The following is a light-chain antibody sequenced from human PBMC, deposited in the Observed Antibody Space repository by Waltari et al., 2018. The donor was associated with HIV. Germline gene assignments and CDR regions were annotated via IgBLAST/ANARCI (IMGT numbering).Light chain of an antibody. V-gene: IGKV1-5*03. J-gene: IGKJ3*01. Sequence: DIQMTQSPSTLSASVGDRVTITCRASQSISDWLAWYQQKPGKAPKLLIYKASSVESGVPSRFSGSGSGTEFTLSISSLQPDDFATYNCQQYNTYSFIFGPGTKVDIK. CDR2: KAS. CDR1: QSISDW. CDR3: QQYNTYSFI.